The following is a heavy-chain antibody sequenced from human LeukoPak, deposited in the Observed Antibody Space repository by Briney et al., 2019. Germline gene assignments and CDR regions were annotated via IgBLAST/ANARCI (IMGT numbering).Heavy chain of an antibody. CDR2: INHSGST. Sequence: KPSETLSLTCAVYGGSFSGYYWSWIRQPPGKGLEWIGEINHSGSTNYNPSLKSRVTISVDTSKNQFSLELSSVTAADTAVYYCARSAAGTGYDFDYWGQGTLVTVSS. CDR3: ARSAAGTGYDFDY. V-gene: IGHV4-34*01. J-gene: IGHJ4*02. D-gene: IGHD6-13*01. CDR1: GGSFSGYY.